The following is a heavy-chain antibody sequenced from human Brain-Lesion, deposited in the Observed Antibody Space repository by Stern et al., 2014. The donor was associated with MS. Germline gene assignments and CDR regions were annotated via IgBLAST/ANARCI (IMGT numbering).Heavy chain of an antibody. Sequence: QITLKESGPTLVKPTQTLTLTCTFSGFSLSTRGVGVGWIRQPPGKSLDWLALIYWDDDKRYSPSLKSRLTITKDTSKNQVVLTMTNMDPVDTATYYCARTVEMATIDYFDYWGQGTLVTVSS. J-gene: IGHJ4*02. D-gene: IGHD5-24*01. CDR1: GFSLSTRGVG. CDR3: ARTVEMATIDYFDY. V-gene: IGHV2-5*02. CDR2: IYWDDDK.